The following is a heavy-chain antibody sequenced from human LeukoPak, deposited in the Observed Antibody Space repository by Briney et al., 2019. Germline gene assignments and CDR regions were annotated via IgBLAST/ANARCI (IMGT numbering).Heavy chain of an antibody. D-gene: IGHD6-19*01. V-gene: IGHV4-4*02. Sequence: ASETLSLTCAVSGGSISSSNWWSWVRQPPGKGLEWIGEIYHSGSTNYNPSLKSRVTISVDKSKNQFSLKLSSVTAADTAVYYCARAPAGIAVAGIGWFDPWGQGTLVTVPP. J-gene: IGHJ5*02. CDR1: GGSISSSNW. CDR3: ARAPAGIAVAGIGWFDP. CDR2: IYHSGST.